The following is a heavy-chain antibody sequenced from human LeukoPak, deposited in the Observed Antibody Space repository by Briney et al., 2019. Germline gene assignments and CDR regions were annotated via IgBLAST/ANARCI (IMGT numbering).Heavy chain of an antibody. CDR3: TRDSVGIVVVGDAFDI. D-gene: IGHD2-21*01. J-gene: IGHJ3*02. CDR1: GFTFGDYA. V-gene: IGHV3-49*04. Sequence: GGSLRLSCTASGFTFGDYAMSWVRQAPGKGLEWVGFIRSKAYGGTTEYAASVKGRFTISRDDPKSIAYLQMNSLKTEDTAVYYCTRDSVGIVVVGDAFDIWGQGTMVTVSS. CDR2: IRSKAYGGTT.